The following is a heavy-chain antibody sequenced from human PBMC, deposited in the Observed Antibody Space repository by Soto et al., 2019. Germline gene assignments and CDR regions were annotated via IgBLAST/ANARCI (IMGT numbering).Heavy chain of an antibody. J-gene: IGHJ3*02. CDR3: ARVGRSYGRCSSTSCYRSAFDI. Sequence: SETLSLTCAVYGGSFSGYYWSWIRQPPGKGLEWIGEINHSGSTNYNPSLKSRVTISVDTSKNQFSLKLSSVTAADTAVYYCARVGRSYGRCSSTSCYRSAFDIWGQGTMVTVSS. V-gene: IGHV4-34*01. CDR2: INHSGST. D-gene: IGHD2-2*01. CDR1: GGSFSGYY.